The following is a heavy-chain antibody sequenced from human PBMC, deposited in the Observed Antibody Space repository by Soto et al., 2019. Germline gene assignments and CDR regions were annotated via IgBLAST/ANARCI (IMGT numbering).Heavy chain of an antibody. CDR1: GFTFDDYG. D-gene: IGHD6-13*01. V-gene: IGHV3-20*01. CDR3: ARGDGRSWRYFDY. Sequence: VRLVESGGGVVRPGGSLRLSCTASGFTFDDYGMSWVRQAPGKGLEWVSGINWNDASTGYADSVKGRFTISRDNAKKSLYLQMDSLRDEDTAFYHCARGDGRSWRYFDYWGQGTLVTVSS. J-gene: IGHJ4*02. CDR2: INWNDAST.